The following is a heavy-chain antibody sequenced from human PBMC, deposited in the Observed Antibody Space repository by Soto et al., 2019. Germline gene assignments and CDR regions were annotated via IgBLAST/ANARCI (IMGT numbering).Heavy chain of an antibody. V-gene: IGHV3-7*04. CDR2: INQDGSEK. Sequence: EVHLVESGGGLVQTGGSLRLSCAIFESTVSRDWMNWVRQAPGKGLEWVAHINQDGSEKYYVDSVKGRFTISRDNAKKALCLQINGLRPADTAMYYCSGGVGDAFWGQGALVTVSS. CDR1: ESTVSRDW. D-gene: IGHD2-2*01. J-gene: IGHJ4*02. CDR3: SGGVGDAF.